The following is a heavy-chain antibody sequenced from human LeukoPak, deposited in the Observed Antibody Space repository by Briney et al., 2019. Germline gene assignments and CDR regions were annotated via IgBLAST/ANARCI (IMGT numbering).Heavy chain of an antibody. CDR1: GGSFSGYY. CDR2: INHSGST. CDR3: AGAEEANLDAFDI. J-gene: IGHJ3*02. V-gene: IGHV4-34*01. Sequence: PSETLSLTCAVYGGSFSGYYWSWIRQPPGKGLEWIGEINHSGSTNYNPSLKSRVTISVDTSKNQFSLKLSSVTAADTAVYYCAGAEEANLDAFDIWGQGTMVTVSS. D-gene: IGHD4/OR15-4a*01.